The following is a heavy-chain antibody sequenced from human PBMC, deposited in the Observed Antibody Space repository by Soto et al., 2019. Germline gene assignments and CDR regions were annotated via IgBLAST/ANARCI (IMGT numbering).Heavy chain of an antibody. CDR2: IYWNENK. V-gene: IGHV2-5*01. CDR1: GFSLRTSGVG. J-gene: IGHJ6*02. Sequence: QIALKESGPTLVKPIQTLTLTCTFSGFSLRTSGVGWGWVRQPPGKALEWLALIYWNENKLYSPSLKSRLTVTKDTSKHHVVLTMANMDPADTATYYCAPIPGYGAYAYYYFGVDVWGQWTTVIVSS. CDR3: APIPGYGAYAYYYFGVDV. D-gene: IGHD4-17*01.